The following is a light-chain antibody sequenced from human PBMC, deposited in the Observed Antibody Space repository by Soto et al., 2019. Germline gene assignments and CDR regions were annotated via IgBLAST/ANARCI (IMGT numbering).Light chain of an antibody. CDR2: AAS. V-gene: IGKV1-39*01. Sequence: DIQMTQSPSSLSASVGDRVTITCRASQSISSYLNWYQQKPGKVPKLLINAASSLQSGVPSRFSGSGSGTDFTLTISSLQPEDFATYYCQQSYSTPYTFGQGTKLEIK. CDR3: QQSYSTPYT. J-gene: IGKJ2*01. CDR1: QSISSY.